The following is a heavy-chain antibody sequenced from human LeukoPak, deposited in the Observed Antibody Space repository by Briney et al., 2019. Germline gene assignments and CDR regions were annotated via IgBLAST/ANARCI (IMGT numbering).Heavy chain of an antibody. J-gene: IGHJ4*02. CDR1: GFTFSSYA. CDR3: AKDRLTMVRGVTTFDY. V-gene: IGHV3-23*01. Sequence: HPGGSLRLSCAASGFTFSSYAMSWVRQAPGKGLEWVSAISGSGGSTYYADSVKGRFTISRDNSKNTPYLQMNSLRAEDTAVHYCAKDRLTMVRGVTTFDYWGQGTLVTVSS. CDR2: ISGSGGST. D-gene: IGHD3-10*01.